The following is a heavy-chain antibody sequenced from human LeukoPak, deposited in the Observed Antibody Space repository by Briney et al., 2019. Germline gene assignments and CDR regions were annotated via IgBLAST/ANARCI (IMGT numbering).Heavy chain of an antibody. J-gene: IGHJ4*02. CDR2: SYYSGST. CDR1: GGSISSSSYY. CDR3: ARRWLLGPVDY. V-gene: IGHV4-39*01. Sequence: PSETLSLTCTVSGGSISSSSYYWGWIRQPPGKGLEWFGSSYYSGSTYYHPALKSRVTISVYTSKNQFSLRLSSVTADDTAVYYCARRWLLGPVDYWGQGTLVTVSS. D-gene: IGHD5-12*01.